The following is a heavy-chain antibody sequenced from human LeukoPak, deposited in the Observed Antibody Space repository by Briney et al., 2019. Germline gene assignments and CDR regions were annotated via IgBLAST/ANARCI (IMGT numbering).Heavy chain of an antibody. CDR2: IIPIFGTA. V-gene: IGHV1-69*13. D-gene: IGHD2-2*01. Sequence: GASVKVSCKASGGTFSSYAISWVRQAPGQGLEWMGGIIPIFGTANYAQKFQGRVTITADESMSTAYMELSSLRSEDAAVYYCARTDIVVVPAAIYNWFDPWGQGTLVTVSS. CDR3: ARTDIVVVPAAIYNWFDP. CDR1: GGTFSSYA. J-gene: IGHJ5*02.